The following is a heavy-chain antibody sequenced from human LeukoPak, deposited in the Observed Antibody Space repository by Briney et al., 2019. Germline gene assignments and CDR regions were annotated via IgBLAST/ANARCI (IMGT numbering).Heavy chain of an antibody. Sequence: ASVKVSCKASEYTFANYGITWVRQAPGQGLEWMGWISAYNGDTNYAQKLQGRVTMTTDTSTSTAYMELRSLRSDDTAVYYCARDTQVGFGGVADYWGQGTLVTVSS. CDR2: ISAYNGDT. CDR3: ARDTQVGFGGVADY. CDR1: EYTFANYG. V-gene: IGHV1-18*01. J-gene: IGHJ4*02. D-gene: IGHD3-16*01.